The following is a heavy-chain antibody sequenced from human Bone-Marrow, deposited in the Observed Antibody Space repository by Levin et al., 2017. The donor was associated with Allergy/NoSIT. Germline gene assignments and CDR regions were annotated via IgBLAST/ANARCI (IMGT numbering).Heavy chain of an antibody. V-gene: IGHV3-48*03. Sequence: GGSLRLSCAASGFTFSSYEMNWVRQAPGKGLEWVSYISSSGSTIYYADSVKGRFTISRDNAKNSLYLQMNSLRAEDTAVYYCARDSGTKGSDAWGQGTLVTVSS. D-gene: IGHD3-10*01. CDR3: ARDSGTKGSDA. CDR1: GFTFSSYE. J-gene: IGHJ4*02. CDR2: ISSSGSTI.